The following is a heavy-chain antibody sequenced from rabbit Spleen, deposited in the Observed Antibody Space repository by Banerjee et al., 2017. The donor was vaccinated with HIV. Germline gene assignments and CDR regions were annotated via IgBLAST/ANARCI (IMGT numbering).Heavy chain of an antibody. V-gene: IGHV1S45*01. CDR1: GVSLNGKDV. D-gene: IGHD1-1*01. Sequence: EQLEESGGGLVKPEGSLTLTCKASGVSLNGKDVMCWVRQAPGKGLEWIACINIVTGKSVYASWAKGRFIMFRTSSTTVTLQMTSLTVADTATYFCARDLVTVIGWNFNLWGQGTLVTVS. CDR3: ARDLVTVIGWNFNL. J-gene: IGHJ4*01. CDR2: INIVTGKS.